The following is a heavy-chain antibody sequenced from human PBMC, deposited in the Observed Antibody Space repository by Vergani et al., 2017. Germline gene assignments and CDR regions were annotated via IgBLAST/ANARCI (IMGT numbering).Heavy chain of an antibody. CDR2: IRSKANSYAT. V-gene: IGHV3-73*01. Sequence: EVQLVESGGGLVQPGGSLKLSCAASGFTFSGSAMHWVRQASGKGLEWVGRIRSKANSYATAYAASVKGRFTISRDNAKNSLYLQMNSLRAEDTAVYYCARDLYGDYDWYFDLWGRGTLVTVSS. J-gene: IGHJ2*01. D-gene: IGHD4-17*01. CDR1: GFTFSGSA. CDR3: ARDLYGDYDWYFDL.